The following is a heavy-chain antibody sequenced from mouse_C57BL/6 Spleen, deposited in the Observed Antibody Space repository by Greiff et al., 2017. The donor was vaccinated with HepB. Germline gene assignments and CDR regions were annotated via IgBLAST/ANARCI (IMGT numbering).Heavy chain of an antibody. CDR3: APIYYGNYAWFAY. V-gene: IGHV1-7*01. Sequence: VQLQQSGAELAKPGASVKLSCKASGYTFTSYWMHWVKQRPGQGLEWIGYINPSSGYTKYNQKFKDKATLTADKSSSTAYMQLSSLTYEDSAVYYCAPIYYGNYAWFAYWGQGTLVTVSA. CDR1: GYTFTSYW. J-gene: IGHJ3*01. CDR2: INPSSGYT. D-gene: IGHD2-1*01.